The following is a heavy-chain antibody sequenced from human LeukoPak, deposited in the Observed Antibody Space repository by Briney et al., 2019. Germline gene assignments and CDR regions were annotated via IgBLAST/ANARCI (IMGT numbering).Heavy chain of an antibody. CDR2: ISSSSSYI. V-gene: IGHV3-21*01. CDR1: GFTFSSYS. CDR3: VISGSGSYYFDY. Sequence: GGSLRLSCAASGFTFSSYSMNWVRQAPGKGLEWVSSISSSSSYIYYADSVKSRFTISRDNAKNSLYLQMNSLRAEDTAVYYCVISGSGSYYFDYWGQGTLVTVSS. J-gene: IGHJ4*02. D-gene: IGHD3-22*01.